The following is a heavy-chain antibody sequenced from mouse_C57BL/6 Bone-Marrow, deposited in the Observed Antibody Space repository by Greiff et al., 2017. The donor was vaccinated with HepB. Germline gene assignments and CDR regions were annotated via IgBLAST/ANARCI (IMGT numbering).Heavy chain of an antibody. CDR2: ISYDGSN. V-gene: IGHV3-6*01. CDR3: YDGSSPRDFDV. CDR1: GYSITSGYY. J-gene: IGHJ1*03. Sequence: ESGPGLVKPSQSLSLTCSVTGYSITSGYYWNWLRQFPGNKLEWMGYISYDGSNNYNPSLKNRISITRDTSKNQFFLKLNSVTTEDTATYYGYDGSSPRDFDVWGTGTTVTVSS. D-gene: IGHD1-1*01.